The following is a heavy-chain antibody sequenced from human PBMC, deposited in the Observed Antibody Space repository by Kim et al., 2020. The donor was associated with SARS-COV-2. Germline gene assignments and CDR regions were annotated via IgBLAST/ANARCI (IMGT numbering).Heavy chain of an antibody. CDR3: ARDDSLGGFDY. Sequence: SETLSLTCTVSGDSITSGGYYWNWIRQQPGKGLEWIGSIYYGGNTHYIPSLKSRLTISVDTSKNHFSLNLNSATAADTVVYYCARDDSLGGFDYWGQGILVTVSA. J-gene: IGHJ4*02. CDR1: GDSITSGGYY. CDR2: IYYGGNT. D-gene: IGHD7-27*01. V-gene: IGHV4-31*03.